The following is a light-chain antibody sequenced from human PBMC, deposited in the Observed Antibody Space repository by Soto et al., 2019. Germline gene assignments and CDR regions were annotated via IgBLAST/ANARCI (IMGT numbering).Light chain of an antibody. V-gene: IGKV3-15*01. Sequence: EIVMTQSPATLSVSPGERATLSCRASQSVSSNLAWYQQKPGQAPRLLIYRASTRATGIPARFSGSGSGTEFTLTISSLQSEDFAVYYCQQYNNWPLTFGRGTKVYIK. J-gene: IGKJ3*01. CDR2: RAS. CDR1: QSVSSN. CDR3: QQYNNWPLT.